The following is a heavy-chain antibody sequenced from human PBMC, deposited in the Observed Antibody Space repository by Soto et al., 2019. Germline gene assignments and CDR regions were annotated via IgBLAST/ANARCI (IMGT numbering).Heavy chain of an antibody. D-gene: IGHD6-13*01. CDR3: ARAARVSSWPVDY. J-gene: IGHJ4*02. CDR1: GGSISSYY. CDR2: IYYSGST. Sequence: TETPSITCTVSGGSISSYYWSWIRQPPGKGLEWIGYIYYSGSTNYNPSLKSRVTISVDTSKNQFSLKLSSVTAADTAVYYWARAARVSSWPVDYWGQGTLVTVSS. V-gene: IGHV4-59*01.